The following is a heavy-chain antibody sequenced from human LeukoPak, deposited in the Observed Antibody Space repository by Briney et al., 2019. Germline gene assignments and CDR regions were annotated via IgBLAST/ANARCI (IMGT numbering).Heavy chain of an antibody. Sequence: SGTLSLTCAVSGGSISSSNWWSWVRQPPGKGLEWIGYIYYSGSTNYNPSLKSRVTISVDTSKNQFSLKLSSVTAADTAVYYCASLSGSYDAFDIWGQGTMVTVSS. J-gene: IGHJ3*02. CDR1: GGSISSSNW. V-gene: IGHV4-4*02. CDR3: ASLSGSYDAFDI. D-gene: IGHD1-26*01. CDR2: IYYSGST.